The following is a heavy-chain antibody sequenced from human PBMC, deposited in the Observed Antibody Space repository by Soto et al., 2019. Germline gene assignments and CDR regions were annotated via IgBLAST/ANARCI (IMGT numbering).Heavy chain of an antibody. CDR2: ISGSGGST. CDR1: GFTFSSYA. J-gene: IGHJ5*02. Sequence: GGSLRLSCAASGFTFSSYAMSWVRQAPGKGLEWVSAISGSGGSTYYADSVKGRFTISRDNSKNTLYLQMNSLRAEDTAVYYCAKDTVGRYCSSTSCYESNWFDPWGQGTLVTVSS. V-gene: IGHV3-23*01. D-gene: IGHD2-2*01. CDR3: AKDTVGRYCSSTSCYESNWFDP.